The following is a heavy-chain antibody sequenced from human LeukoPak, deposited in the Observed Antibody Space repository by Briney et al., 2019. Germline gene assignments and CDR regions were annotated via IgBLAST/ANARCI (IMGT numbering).Heavy chain of an antibody. J-gene: IGHJ5*02. CDR3: ARAATVTTSFPA. CDR2: INPNSGGT. Sequence: ASVKVSCKASGYTFTGYYMHWVRQAPGQGLEWMGWINPNSGGTNYAQKFQGRVTMTRDTSISTAYMELSRLRSDDTAVYCCARAATVTTSFPAWGQGTLVTVSS. D-gene: IGHD4-17*01. V-gene: IGHV1-2*02. CDR1: GYTFTGYY.